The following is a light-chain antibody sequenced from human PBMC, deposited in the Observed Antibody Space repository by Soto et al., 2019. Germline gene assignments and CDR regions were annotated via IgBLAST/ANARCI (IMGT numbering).Light chain of an antibody. J-gene: IGKJ3*01. Sequence: DIQLTQSPSSLSASVGDRVTITCQASQDISNHLNWYQQKPGKAPNLLIYDPSDLETGVPSRFSGGGSGTFFSFTINSLQPEDITTYYCQKHDGVPLFGPGTKVEIK. CDR2: DPS. CDR1: QDISNH. V-gene: IGKV1-33*01. CDR3: QKHDGVPL.